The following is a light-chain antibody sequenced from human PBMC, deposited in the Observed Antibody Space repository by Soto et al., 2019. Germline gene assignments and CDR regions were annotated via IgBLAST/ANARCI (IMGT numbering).Light chain of an antibody. CDR1: SGSIASNY. CDR3: QSYDSSNPWV. Sequence: NFMLTQPHSVSESPGKTVTISCTRSSGSIASNYVQWYQQRPGSSPTTVIYEDNQRPSGVPDRFSGSIDSSSNSASLTISGRKTEDEADYYCQSYDSSNPWVFGGGTKLTVL. CDR2: EDN. V-gene: IGLV6-57*01. J-gene: IGLJ3*02.